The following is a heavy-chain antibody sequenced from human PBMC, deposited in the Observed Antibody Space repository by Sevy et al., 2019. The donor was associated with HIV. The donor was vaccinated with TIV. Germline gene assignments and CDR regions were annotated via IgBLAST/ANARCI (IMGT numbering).Heavy chain of an antibody. Sequence: SETLSLTCAVYGGSFSGYYWSWIRQPPGKGLEWIGEINHSGSTNYNPSLKSRVTISVDTSKNQFSLKLSSVTAADTAVYYCARMVVAAKVDYWGQGTMVTVSS. CDR3: ARMVVAAKVDY. D-gene: IGHD2-15*01. CDR1: GGSFSGYY. J-gene: IGHJ4*02. CDR2: INHSGST. V-gene: IGHV4-34*01.